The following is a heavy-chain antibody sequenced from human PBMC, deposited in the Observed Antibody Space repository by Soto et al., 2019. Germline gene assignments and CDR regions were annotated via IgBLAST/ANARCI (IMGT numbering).Heavy chain of an antibody. V-gene: IGHV4-39*01. Sequence: SENLSLPCTGSGGSVSSSSYYWGRVRQPPGKGLEWIGSVYYSGSTYYNPSLESRVTISVDKSKNQFSLKLMSLSAADTAVYYCGRLEGLATISYYFDYWGQGTLVTVSS. CDR3: GRLEGLATISYYFDY. J-gene: IGHJ4*02. D-gene: IGHD3-9*01. CDR1: GGSVSSSSYY. CDR2: VYYSGST.